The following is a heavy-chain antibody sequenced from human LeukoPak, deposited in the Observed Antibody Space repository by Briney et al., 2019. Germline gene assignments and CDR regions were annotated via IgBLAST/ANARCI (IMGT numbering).Heavy chain of an antibody. V-gene: IGHV4-59*01. Sequence: GSLRLSCAASGFTFSDYYMSWIRQPPGKGLEWIGYISYRGSTNYNPSLKSRVTISVDTSKNQFSLKLSSVTAAVTAVFYCARDRGIAARPFDYWGQGTLVTVSS. CDR1: GFTFSDYY. CDR2: ISYRGST. CDR3: ARDRGIAARPFDY. D-gene: IGHD6-6*01. J-gene: IGHJ4*02.